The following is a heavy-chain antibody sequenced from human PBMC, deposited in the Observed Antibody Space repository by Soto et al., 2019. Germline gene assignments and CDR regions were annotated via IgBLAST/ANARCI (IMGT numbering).Heavy chain of an antibody. CDR2: ISSSSSTI. V-gene: IGHV3-48*01. CDR1: GFTFSSYS. D-gene: IGHD3-16*01. J-gene: IGHJ4*02. CDR3: ARGKFGGPQTLYYFDY. Sequence: GGSLRLSCAASGFTFSSYSMNWVRQAPGKGLEWVSYISSSSSTIYYADSVKGRFTISRDNAKNSLYLQMNSLRAEDTAVYYCARGKFGGPQTLYYFDYWGQGTLVTVSS.